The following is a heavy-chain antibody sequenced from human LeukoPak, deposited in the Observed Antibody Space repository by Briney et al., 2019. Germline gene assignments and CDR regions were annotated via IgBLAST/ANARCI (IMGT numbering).Heavy chain of an antibody. CDR3: ARDGQTSDYVWGSYRFPYYGMDV. Sequence: GASVKVSCKASGHTFTGYYMHWVRQAPGQGLEWMGWINPNSGGTNYAQKFQGRVTMTRDTSISTAYMELSRLRSDDTAVYYCARDGQTSDYVWGSYRFPYYGMDVWGQGTTVTVSS. CDR1: GHTFTGYY. V-gene: IGHV1-2*02. CDR2: INPNSGGT. D-gene: IGHD3-16*02. J-gene: IGHJ6*02.